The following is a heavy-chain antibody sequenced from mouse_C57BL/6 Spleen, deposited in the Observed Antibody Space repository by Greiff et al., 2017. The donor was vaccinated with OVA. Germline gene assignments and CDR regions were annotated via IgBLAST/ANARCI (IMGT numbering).Heavy chain of an antibody. CDR3: ARNYDYSNPYYAMDY. CDR1: GFSLTSYG. Sequence: VQLVESGPGLVQPSQSLSITCTVSGFSLTSYGVHWVRQSPGKGLEWLGVIWSGGSTDYNAAFISRLSISKDNSKSQVFFKMNSLLADDTAIYYCARNYDYSNPYYAMDYWGQGTSVTVSS. D-gene: IGHD2-5*01. V-gene: IGHV2-2*01. CDR2: IWSGGST. J-gene: IGHJ4*01.